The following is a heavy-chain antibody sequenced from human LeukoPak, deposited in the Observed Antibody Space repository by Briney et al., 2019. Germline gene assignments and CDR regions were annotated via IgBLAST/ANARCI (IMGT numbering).Heavy chain of an antibody. CDR3: ARDSGTYGYGHDALGF. V-gene: IGHV3-33*01. D-gene: IGHD5-12*01. CDR1: GFTFGSYG. CDR2: IDYDGSHK. Sequence: GGSLRLSCVASGFTFGSYGVHWVRQAPGKGLDWVAVIDYDGSHKYYADSVRGRFAISRDNSKSTLYLQINNLRDEDTAVYYCARDSGTYGYGHDALGFWGQGTVVTVSS. J-gene: IGHJ3*01.